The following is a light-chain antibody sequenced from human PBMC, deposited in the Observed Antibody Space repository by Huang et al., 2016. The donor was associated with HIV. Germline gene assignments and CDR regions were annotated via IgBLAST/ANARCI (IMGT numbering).Light chain of an antibody. J-gene: IGKJ5*01. V-gene: IGKV4-1*01. CDR3: QQYYQNPQT. CDR2: WAS. CDR1: QSLLYSLNNKNY. Sequence: DIVMTQSPDSLSVSPGERATIDGKSSQSLLYSLNNKNYLAWFQQKPGRPPKLLLYWASTRESGIPERFSGSGSGTDFTLTINNVQPEDVATYYCQQYYQNPQTFGQGT.